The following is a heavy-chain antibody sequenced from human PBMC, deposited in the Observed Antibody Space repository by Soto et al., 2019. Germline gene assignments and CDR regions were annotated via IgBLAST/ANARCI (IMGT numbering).Heavy chain of an antibody. D-gene: IGHD3-9*01. Sequence: QLQLQESGPGLVKPSETLSLTCTVSGGSISSSSYFWGWIRQPPGKGLEWIGSISYSGSTYYNPSLKSRVTISVDTSKNQFSLKLSSVTAADTAVYYCARLTPYYDILTGYFLGWFDPWGQGTLVTVSS. J-gene: IGHJ5*02. V-gene: IGHV4-39*01. CDR3: ARLTPYYDILTGYFLGWFDP. CDR1: GGSISSSSYF. CDR2: ISYSGST.